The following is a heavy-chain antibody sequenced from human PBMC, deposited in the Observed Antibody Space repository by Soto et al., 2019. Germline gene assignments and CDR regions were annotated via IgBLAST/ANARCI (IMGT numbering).Heavy chain of an antibody. CDR1: GGSVRDGSYY. J-gene: IGHJ5*02. D-gene: IGHD2-2*01. CDR2: IYTSGST. V-gene: IGHV4-61*02. CDR3: ARAYFHQLLYNWFDP. Sequence: TSETLSLTCTVSGGSVRDGSYYWSWIRQPAGKGLEWIGRIYTSGSTNYNPSLKSRVTMSVDTSKNQFSLKLSSVTAADTAVYYCARAYFHQLLYNWFDPWGQGTLVTVSS.